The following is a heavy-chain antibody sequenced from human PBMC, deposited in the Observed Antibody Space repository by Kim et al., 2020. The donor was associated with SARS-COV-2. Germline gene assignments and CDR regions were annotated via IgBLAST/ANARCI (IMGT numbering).Heavy chain of an antibody. Sequence: GGSLRLSCAASGFTFSSYSMNWVRQAPGKGLEWVSSISSSSSYIYYADSVKGRFTISRDNAKNSLYLQMNSLRAEDTAVYYCARDLVPAAILPAYYYYGMDVWGQGTTVTVSS. CDR1: GFTFSSYS. J-gene: IGHJ6*02. V-gene: IGHV3-21*01. CDR3: ARDLVPAAILPAYYYYGMDV. D-gene: IGHD2-2*02. CDR2: ISSSSSYI.